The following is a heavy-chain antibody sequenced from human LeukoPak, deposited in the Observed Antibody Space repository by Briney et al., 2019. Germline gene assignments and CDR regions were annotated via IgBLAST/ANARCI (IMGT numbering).Heavy chain of an antibody. CDR3: ARGTDYYYYYMDV. V-gene: IGHV3-21*01. J-gene: IGHJ6*03. Sequence: GGSLRLSCAASGFTFSSYSMNWVRQAPGKGLEWVSSISSSSSYIYYADSVKGRSTISRDNAKNSLYLQMNSLRAEDTAVYYCARGTDYYYYYMDVWGKGTTVTVSS. CDR2: ISSSSSYI. CDR1: GFTFSSYS.